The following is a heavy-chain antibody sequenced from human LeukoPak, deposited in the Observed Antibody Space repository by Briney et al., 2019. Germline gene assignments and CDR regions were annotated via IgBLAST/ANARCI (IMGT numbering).Heavy chain of an antibody. CDR2: ISSSSSYI. V-gene: IGHV3-21*01. D-gene: IGHD3-10*01. J-gene: IGHJ2*01. Sequence: PGGSLRLSCAASGFTFSSYSMNWVRQAPGKGLEWVSSISSSSSYIYYADSVKGRFTISRDNAKNSLSLQLNSLTVDDTAVYYCARDRGVSVAGTTYWYFDLWGRGTLVTVSS. CDR3: ARDRGVSVAGTTYWYFDL. CDR1: GFTFSSYS.